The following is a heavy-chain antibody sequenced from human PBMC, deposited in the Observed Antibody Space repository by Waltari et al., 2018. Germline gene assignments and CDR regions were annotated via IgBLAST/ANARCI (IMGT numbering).Heavy chain of an antibody. CDR1: GYTFATFD. CDR3: ARKRGSYLSYFDF. CDR2: ISGYNGNT. D-gene: IGHD1-26*01. J-gene: IGHJ4*02. V-gene: IGHV1-18*01. Sequence: QVQLVQSGAEVKKPGASVKVPCKASGYTFATFDITWVRQGPGQGLEWMGVISGYNGNTNYAQKFQGRVTMTTDTSTSTAYLELKSLGSDDTAVYYCARKRGSYLSYFDFWGQGTLVTVPS.